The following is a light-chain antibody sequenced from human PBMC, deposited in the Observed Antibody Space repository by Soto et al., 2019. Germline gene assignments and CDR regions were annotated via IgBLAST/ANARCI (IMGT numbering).Light chain of an antibody. CDR1: SSDVGGYNY. V-gene: IGLV2-14*01. CDR3: SSYTTSTTLVV. Sequence: QSALTQPASVSGSPGQSITISCTGTSSDVGGYNYVSWYQQYPGKAPKLMIYDVTNRPSGVSNRFSGSKSGNTAFLTISGLQAEDEADYYCSSYTTSTTLVVFGGGTKLTVL. CDR2: DVT. J-gene: IGLJ2*01.